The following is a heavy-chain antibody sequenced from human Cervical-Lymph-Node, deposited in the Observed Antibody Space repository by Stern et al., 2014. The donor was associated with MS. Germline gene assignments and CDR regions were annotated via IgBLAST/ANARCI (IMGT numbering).Heavy chain of an antibody. CDR3: ASRWSGTYYGQNWFDP. D-gene: IGHD1-26*01. J-gene: IGHJ5*02. CDR2: IYNSGAT. Sequence: QVQLVESGPGLVKPSQTLSLTCTVSGDSINSGGHYWSWIRQRPGKGLEWIGYIYNSGATFYSPSLKGRVTISLDTSKNQFSLTLSSVTAADTAIYYCASRWSGTYYGQNWFDPGGQGILVTVSS. V-gene: IGHV4-31*03. CDR1: GDSINSGGHY.